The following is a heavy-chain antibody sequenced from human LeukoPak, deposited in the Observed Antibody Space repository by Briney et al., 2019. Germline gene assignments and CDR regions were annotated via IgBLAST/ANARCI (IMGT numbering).Heavy chain of an antibody. V-gene: IGHV3-30*18. Sequence: GRSLRLSCAASGFIFSSYGMHWVRQAPGKGLEWVAVISYDGSNKYYADSVKGRFTISRDNSKNTLYLQMNSLRAEDTAVYYCAKDFNKWELLSYYFDYWGQGTLVTVSS. CDR2: ISYDGSNK. D-gene: IGHD1-26*01. J-gene: IGHJ4*02. CDR1: GFIFSSYG. CDR3: AKDFNKWELLSYYFDY.